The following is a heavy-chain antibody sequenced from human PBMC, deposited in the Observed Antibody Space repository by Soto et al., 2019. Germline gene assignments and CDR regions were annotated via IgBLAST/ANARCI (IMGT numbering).Heavy chain of an antibody. CDR3: ASPDGVGYARYRYFDF. Sequence: EVQLVESGGGLVQPGGSLRLSCVASGFIFSDHFMDWVRQSPGKGLEWVGRIKTKAISYTTQYAASVKGRFTVSRDDSRTSLYMQMDRLKTEDTAVYYCASPDGVGYARYRYFDFWGRGTLVTVSS. V-gene: IGHV3-72*01. CDR2: IKTKAISYTT. D-gene: IGHD3-16*01. CDR1: GFIFSDHF. J-gene: IGHJ2*01.